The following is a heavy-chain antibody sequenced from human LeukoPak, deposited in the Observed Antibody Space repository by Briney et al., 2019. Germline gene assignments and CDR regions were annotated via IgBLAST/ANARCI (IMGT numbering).Heavy chain of an antibody. V-gene: IGHV1-2*02. CDR1: GYTFTGYY. CDR3: ARYSTVKSHGSYYYGMDA. J-gene: IGHJ6*02. CDR2: INPNSGGT. D-gene: IGHD4-11*01. Sequence: ASVKVSCKASGYTFTGYYMHWVRQAPGQGLEWMGWINPNSGGTNYAQKFQGRVTMTRDTSISTAYMELSRLRSDDTAVYYCARYSTVKSHGSYYYGMDAWGQGTTVTVSS.